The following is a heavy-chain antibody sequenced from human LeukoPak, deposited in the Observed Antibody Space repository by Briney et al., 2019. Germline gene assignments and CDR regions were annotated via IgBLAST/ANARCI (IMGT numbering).Heavy chain of an antibody. CDR3: AKGGSSSPRSTFDY. V-gene: IGHV3-74*01. Sequence: GGSLRLSCAASGFTFSSYWMHWVRQAPGKGLVWVSHINGDGTTTNYADSVKGRFTISRDNAKNTVYLQMNSLRAEDTAVYYCAKGGSSSPRSTFDYWGRGTLLTVSS. CDR1: GFTFSSYW. CDR2: INGDGTTT. D-gene: IGHD6-13*01. J-gene: IGHJ4*02.